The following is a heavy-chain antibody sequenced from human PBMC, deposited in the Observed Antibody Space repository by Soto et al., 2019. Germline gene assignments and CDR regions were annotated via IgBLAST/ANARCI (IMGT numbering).Heavy chain of an antibody. D-gene: IGHD2-15*01. Sequence: SVKVSCKASGGTFSSYAISWVRQAPGQGLEWMGGIIPIFGTANYAQKFQGRVTITADESTSTAYMELSSLRSEDTAVYYCARDRSATEFVLPPPAYNCLDPCCPTTLLTVS. V-gene: IGHV1-69*13. CDR3: ARDRSATEFVLPPPAYNCLDP. CDR1: GGTFSSYA. CDR2: IIPIFGTA. J-gene: IGHJ5*02.